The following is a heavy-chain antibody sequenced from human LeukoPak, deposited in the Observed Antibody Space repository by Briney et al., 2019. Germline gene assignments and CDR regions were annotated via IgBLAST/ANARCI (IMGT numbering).Heavy chain of an antibody. Sequence: PSETLSLTCAVSGVAISRGGYAWHWIRQPPGKGLEWIAYIYHSGTTYYNPSLKSRATISVDTSKNQFSLKLSSVTAADTAVYYCVRGRYSSGWFKDKNWFDPRGQGIPVTVSS. J-gene: IGHJ5*02. D-gene: IGHD6-19*01. CDR1: GVAISRGGYA. CDR2: IYHSGTT. V-gene: IGHV4-30-4*07. CDR3: VRGRYSSGWFKDKNWFDP.